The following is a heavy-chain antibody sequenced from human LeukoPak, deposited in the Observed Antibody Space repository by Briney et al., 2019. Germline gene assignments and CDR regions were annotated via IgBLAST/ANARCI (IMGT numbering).Heavy chain of an antibody. CDR2: IYYSGST. J-gene: IGHJ4*02. CDR3: ARRYSSSSVFDY. D-gene: IGHD6-6*01. V-gene: IGHV4-39*07. CDR1: GGSISSSSYY. Sequence: PSETLSLTCTVSGGSISSSSYYWGWIRQPPGKGLEWIGSIYYSGSTYYNPSLKSRVTISVDTSKNQFSLKLSSVTAADSAVYYCARRYSSSSVFDYWGRGTLVTVSS.